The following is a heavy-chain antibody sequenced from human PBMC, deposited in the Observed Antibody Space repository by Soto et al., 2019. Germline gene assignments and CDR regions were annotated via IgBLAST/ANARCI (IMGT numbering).Heavy chain of an antibody. J-gene: IGHJ4*02. V-gene: IGHV4-39*01. D-gene: IGHD3-9*01. CDR2: IYYRGNA. CDR3: ARLEGLATISYYFDF. CDR1: DDSINSDKYY. Sequence: QLQLQESGPGLVKPSETLSLTCSVSDDSINSDKYYWGWIRQPPGKGLEWIGSIYYRGNADYTPSLQPRVTISLDKSKSQASLKLNSVTAADSAVYFCARLEGLATISYYFDFWGPGALVTVSS.